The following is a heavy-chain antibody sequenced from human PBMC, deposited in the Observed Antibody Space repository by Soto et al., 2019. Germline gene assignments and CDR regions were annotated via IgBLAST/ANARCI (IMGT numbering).Heavy chain of an antibody. D-gene: IGHD6-19*01. J-gene: IGHJ4*02. V-gene: IGHV3-74*01. Sequence: EVQLVESGGGLVQPGGSLRLSCAASGFTFSSYWMHWVRQAPGKGLVWVSRIKRDGTTTNYADSVKGRFTISRDNAKNTLYLQMNSLRAEDTAVYYCASYSGWYSFDNWGQGTLVTVSS. CDR1: GFTFSSYW. CDR2: IKRDGTTT. CDR3: ASYSGWYSFDN.